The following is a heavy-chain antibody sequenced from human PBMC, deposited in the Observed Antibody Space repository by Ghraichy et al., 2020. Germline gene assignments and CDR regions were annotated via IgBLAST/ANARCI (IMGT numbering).Heavy chain of an antibody. D-gene: IGHD6-6*01. V-gene: IGHV4-4*02. J-gene: IGHJ4*02. CDR1: GGSISSSNW. Sequence: SETLSLTCAVSGGSISSSNWWSWVRQPPGKGLEWIGEIYHSGSTNYNPSLKSRVTISVDKSKNQFSLKLSSVTAADTAVYYCARVSGSIGYYFDYWGQGTLVTVSS. CDR2: IYHSGST. CDR3: ARVSGSIGYYFDY.